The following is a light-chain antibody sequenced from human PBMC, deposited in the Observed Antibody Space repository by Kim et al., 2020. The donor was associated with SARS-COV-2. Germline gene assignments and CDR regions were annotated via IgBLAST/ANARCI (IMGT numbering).Light chain of an antibody. CDR2: GKN. CDR1: SLRSYY. Sequence: SSELTQDTAVSVALGQTVRITCQGDSLRSYYATWYQQKPGQAPILVSYGKNNRPSGIPDRFSGSSSGNTASLTITGTQAGDEAEYYCNSRDSNDNVIFGGGTQLTVL. CDR3: NSRDSNDNVI. J-gene: IGLJ2*01. V-gene: IGLV3-19*01.